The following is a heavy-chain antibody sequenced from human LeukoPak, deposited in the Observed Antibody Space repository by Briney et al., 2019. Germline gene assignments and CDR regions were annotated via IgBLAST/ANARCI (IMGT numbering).Heavy chain of an antibody. J-gene: IGHJ3*02. CDR3: AKGTITGTTLNAFDI. Sequence: SVKVSCKASGGTFSSYAISWVRQAPGQGLEWMGGIIPIFGTANYAQKFQGRVTITTDESTSTAYMELSSLRSEDTTVYYDAKGTITGTTLNAFDIWGQGTMVTVSS. D-gene: IGHD1-7*01. V-gene: IGHV1-69*05. CDR2: IIPIFGTA. CDR1: GGTFSSYA.